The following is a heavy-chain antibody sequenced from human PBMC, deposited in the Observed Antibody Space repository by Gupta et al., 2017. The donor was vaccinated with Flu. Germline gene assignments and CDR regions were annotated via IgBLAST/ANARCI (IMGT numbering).Heavy chain of an antibody. CDR2: VNPNGGRT. J-gene: IGHJ4*02. Sequence: QVQLVQSGAEMKKPGTSVRVSCKASGYTFTSYFIYWVRQAPGQGLEWMGLVNPNGGRTAYAQKCRGRVTMSSDTSTSTVNMEVSSRRSEDTAVYSCARASGSYNKQIDFCGQGTLVTVSS. D-gene: IGHD1-26*01. CDR1: GYTFTSYF. CDR3: ARASGSYNKQIDF. V-gene: IGHV1-46*01.